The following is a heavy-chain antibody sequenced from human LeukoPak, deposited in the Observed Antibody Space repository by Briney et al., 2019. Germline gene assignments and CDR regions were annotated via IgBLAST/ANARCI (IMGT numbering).Heavy chain of an antibody. D-gene: IGHD3-22*01. Sequence: SETLSLTCTVSGGSISSGDYYWSWIRQPPGQGLEWIGYIYYSGSTYYNPSLKSRVTISVGTSKNQFSLKLSSVTAADTAVYYCARSGSYYYDSSGSFFDYWGQGTLVTVSS. CDR1: GGSISSGDYY. V-gene: IGHV4-30-4*02. CDR2: IYYSGST. CDR3: ARSGSYYYDSSGSFFDY. J-gene: IGHJ4*02.